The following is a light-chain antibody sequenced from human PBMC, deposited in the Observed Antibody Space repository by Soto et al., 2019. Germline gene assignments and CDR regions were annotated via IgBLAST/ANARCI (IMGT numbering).Light chain of an antibody. CDR1: QSVRSDY. CDR3: QQYGNSPLT. Sequence: IVLTQSHGTLSLSPGERATLSCRASQSVRSDYFAWYQQKPGQAPRVIIFGVSTRATGIPDRFSGSGSGTDFTLTISRLEPEDFALYYCQQYGNSPLTFGGGTKVDIK. CDR2: GVS. J-gene: IGKJ4*01. V-gene: IGKV3-20*01.